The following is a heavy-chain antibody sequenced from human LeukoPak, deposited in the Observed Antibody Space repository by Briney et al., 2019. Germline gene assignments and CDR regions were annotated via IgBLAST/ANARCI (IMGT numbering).Heavy chain of an antibody. J-gene: IGHJ6*03. CDR3: ARGYYDSRLYYYYMDV. CDR1: GGTFSSYA. Sequence: ASVKVSCKAPGGTFSSYAISWVRQAPGQGLEWMGGIIPIFGTANYAQKFQGRVTITTDESTSTAYMELSSLRSEDTAVYYCARGYYDSRLYYYYMDVWGKGTTVTVSS. D-gene: IGHD3-22*01. V-gene: IGHV1-69*05. CDR2: IIPIFGTA.